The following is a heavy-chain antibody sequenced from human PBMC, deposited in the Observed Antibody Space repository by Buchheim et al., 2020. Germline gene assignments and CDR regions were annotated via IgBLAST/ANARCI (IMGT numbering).Heavy chain of an antibody. V-gene: IGHV3-23*01. CDR1: GFTFSSFA. Sequence: EVQLLESGGGLVQPGGSLRLSCAASGFTFSSFAMSWVRQAPGKGFEWVSAISGSGGSTYYADYVKGRFTISRDNSKNTLYWEMNSLRAEDTAVYYCAKSGGYYVSFCDYWGQGTL. CDR2: ISGSGGST. CDR3: AKSGGYYVSFCDY. D-gene: IGHD1-26*01. J-gene: IGHJ4*02.